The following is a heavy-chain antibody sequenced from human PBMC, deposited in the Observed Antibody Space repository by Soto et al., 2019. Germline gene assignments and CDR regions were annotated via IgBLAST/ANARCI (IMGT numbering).Heavy chain of an antibody. CDR3: AKDASSGITSFDL. CDR1: GFICSSYD. J-gene: IGHJ2*01. Sequence: GSLSLSCAASGFICSSYDMSWVRQVPGKGLEWVSAISGSGGSTYYADSVKGRFTISRDNSKNTLYLQMNSLRAEDTALYYCAKDASSGITSFDLWGRGTLVTVSS. D-gene: IGHD3-3*01. CDR2: ISGSGGST. V-gene: IGHV3-23*01.